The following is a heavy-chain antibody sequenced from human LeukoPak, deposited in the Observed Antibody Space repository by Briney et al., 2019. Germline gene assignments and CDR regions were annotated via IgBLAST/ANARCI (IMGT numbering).Heavy chain of an antibody. V-gene: IGHV1-58*02. CDR3: AAELYSGTYGRCCSFAF. CDR2: VIVDIVRT. CDR1: RFTFSNSA. D-gene: IGHD1-26*01. J-gene: IGHJ4*02. Sequence: SVKVSCKASRFTFSNSAKQWVRQARGQRREGIGWVIVDIVRTHYAQNLQERLTISRDMSTNTAYMEQSSLRSEDTAVYYCAAELYSGTYGRCCSFAFWGQGTPVTVSS.